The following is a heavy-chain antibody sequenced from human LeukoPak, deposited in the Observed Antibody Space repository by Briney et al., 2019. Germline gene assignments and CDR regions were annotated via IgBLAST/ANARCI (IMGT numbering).Heavy chain of an antibody. J-gene: IGHJ1*01. V-gene: IGHV3-23*01. CDR3: AGGPLGEWEEYFQH. D-gene: IGHD3-16*01. Sequence: PGGSLRLSCAASGFTFSSYAMSWVRQAPGKGLEWVSAISGSGGSTYYADSVKGRFTISRDNSKNTLYLQMNSLRAEDTAVYYCAGGPLGEWEEYFQHWGQGTLVTVSS. CDR2: ISGSGGST. CDR1: GFTFSSYA.